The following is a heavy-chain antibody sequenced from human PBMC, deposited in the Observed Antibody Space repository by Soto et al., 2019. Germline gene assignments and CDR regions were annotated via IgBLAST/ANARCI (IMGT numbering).Heavy chain of an antibody. CDR2: INHSGST. Sequence: SDILSLTCAVYGVSFRGYYWSWIRQPPGKGLEWIGEINHSGSTNYNPSLKSRVTISVDTSKNQFSLKLSSVTAADTAVYYCARGARYSSSWYVHYYFDYWGQGTLVTVSS. D-gene: IGHD6-13*01. J-gene: IGHJ4*02. V-gene: IGHV4-34*01. CDR1: GVSFRGYY. CDR3: ARGARYSSSWYVHYYFDY.